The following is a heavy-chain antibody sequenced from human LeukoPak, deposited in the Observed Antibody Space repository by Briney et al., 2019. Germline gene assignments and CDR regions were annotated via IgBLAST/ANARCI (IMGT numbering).Heavy chain of an antibody. D-gene: IGHD3-3*01. CDR1: GFTFSSHN. CDR2: VWYDGIKN. CDR3: AKDRSGTWSFDY. J-gene: IGHJ4*02. Sequence: GSSLRLSCAASGFTFSSHNMHWVRQAPGKGLEWLAVVWYDGIKNVFADSVKGRSTLSRDNSNNTLFMQINSLRVEDTAVYYCAKDRSGTWSFDYWGQGTLVTVSS. V-gene: IGHV3-33*06.